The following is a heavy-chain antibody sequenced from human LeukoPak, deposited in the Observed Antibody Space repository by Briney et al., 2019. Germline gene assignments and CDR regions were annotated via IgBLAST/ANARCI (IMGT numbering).Heavy chain of an antibody. V-gene: IGHV4-4*07. Sequence: PSETLSLTCTVSGGSISSYYWSWIRQPAGKGLEWIGRFYTSGSTNYNPSLKSRVTMSVDTSKNQFSLKLSSVTAADTAVYYCAGEPSFYCDSSSYYYYFDYCGQGTLVTVSS. J-gene: IGHJ4*02. CDR3: AGEPSFYCDSSSYYYYFDY. D-gene: IGHD3-22*01. CDR2: FYTSGST. CDR1: GGSISSYY.